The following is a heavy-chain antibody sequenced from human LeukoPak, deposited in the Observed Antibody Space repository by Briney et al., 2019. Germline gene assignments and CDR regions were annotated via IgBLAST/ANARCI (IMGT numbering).Heavy chain of an antibody. J-gene: IGHJ5*02. CDR3: ARQLEYYGRFDP. CDR1: GGTFSSYA. Sequence: ASVKVFCKASGGTFSSYAISWVRQAPGQGLEWMGGIIPIFGTANYAQKFQGRVTITADESTSTAYMELSSLRSEDTAVYYCARQLEYYGRFDPWGQGTLVTVSS. CDR2: IIPIFGTA. D-gene: IGHD3-10*01. V-gene: IGHV1-69*01.